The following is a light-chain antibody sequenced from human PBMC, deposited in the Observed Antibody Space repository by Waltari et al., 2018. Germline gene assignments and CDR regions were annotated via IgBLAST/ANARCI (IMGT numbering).Light chain of an antibody. CDR2: AAS. V-gene: IGKV1-39*01. Sequence: DIQMTQSPSSLSASVGDRVTIPCRASQSISSYLNWYQQKPGKAPKRLIYAASSLQSWVPSRFSGSGSGTDFTLTISSLQPEDFATYYCQQSYSTSWTFGQGTKVEIK. J-gene: IGKJ1*01. CDR3: QQSYSTSWT. CDR1: QSISSY.